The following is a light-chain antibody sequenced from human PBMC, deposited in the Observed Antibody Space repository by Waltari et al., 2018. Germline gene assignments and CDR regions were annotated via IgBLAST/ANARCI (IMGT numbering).Light chain of an antibody. V-gene: IGKV4-1*01. Sequence: DIVMTQSPDSLAVSLGERATFNCKSSQRVLYSSNNKNYLAWYQQKPGQPPKLLIYWASTREAGFPDRFSGSGSGTDFTLTISSLQAEDVAVYYCQQYYSTLWAFGQGTKVEIK. CDR1: QRVLYSSNNKNY. CDR2: WAS. CDR3: QQYYSTLWA. J-gene: IGKJ1*01.